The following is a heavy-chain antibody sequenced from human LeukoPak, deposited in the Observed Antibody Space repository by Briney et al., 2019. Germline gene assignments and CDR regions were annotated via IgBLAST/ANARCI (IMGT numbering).Heavy chain of an antibody. V-gene: IGHV1-46*01. CDR1: GYTFTSYC. D-gene: IGHD4-23*01. CDR2: INPSGGST. J-gene: IGHJ3*02. CDR3: ARDGYGGNTAPRAFDI. Sequence: ASAKVSCKASGYTFTSYCMHWVRQVPGQGLEWMGIINPSGGSTSYAQKFQGRVTMTRDTSTSTVYMELSSLRSEDTAVYYCARDGYGGNTAPRAFDIWGQGTMVTVSS.